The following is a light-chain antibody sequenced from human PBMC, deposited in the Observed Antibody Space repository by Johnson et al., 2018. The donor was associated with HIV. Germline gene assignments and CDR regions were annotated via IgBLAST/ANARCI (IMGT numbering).Light chain of an antibody. CDR1: NSNIGNNY. Sequence: HSVLTQPPSVSAAPGQKVTISCSGSNSNIGNNYVSWYQQVPGTAPKLLIYENNKRPSGIPDRFSGSRSGTSATLDITGLQPGDEADYYCGAWDSSLSAYVFATETKVTVL. V-gene: IGLV1-51*02. CDR2: ENN. J-gene: IGLJ1*01. CDR3: GAWDSSLSAYV.